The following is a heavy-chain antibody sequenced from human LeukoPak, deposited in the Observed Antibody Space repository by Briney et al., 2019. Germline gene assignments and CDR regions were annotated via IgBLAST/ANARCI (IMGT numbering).Heavy chain of an antibody. CDR2: ISYRGTT. J-gene: IGHJ4*02. CDR3: ARGPHPGGAGYNLIDH. Sequence: SETLSLTCTVSGGSISSSSHYWGWIRQPPGKGLEWIGSISYRGTTFYNPSLKSRVTISVDTSKNQFFLKVSSVTAADTAVYYCARGPHPGGAGYNLIDHWGRGTLVTVSP. V-gene: IGHV4-39*01. D-gene: IGHD5-24*01. CDR1: GGSISSSSHY.